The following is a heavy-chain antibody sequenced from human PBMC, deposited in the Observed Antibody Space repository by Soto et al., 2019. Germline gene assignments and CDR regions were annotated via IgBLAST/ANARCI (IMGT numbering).Heavy chain of an antibody. CDR1: GYSFTSYW. CDR3: ARQYSNYESAYYYYMDV. Sequence: EVQLVQSGAEVKKPGESLKISCKGSGYSFTSYWIGWVRQMPGKGLEWMGIIYPGDSDTRYSPSFQGQVTISADKSISTAYLQWSSLKASDTAMYYCARQYSNYESAYYYYMDVWGKGTTVTVSS. D-gene: IGHD4-4*01. J-gene: IGHJ6*03. CDR2: IYPGDSDT. V-gene: IGHV5-51*01.